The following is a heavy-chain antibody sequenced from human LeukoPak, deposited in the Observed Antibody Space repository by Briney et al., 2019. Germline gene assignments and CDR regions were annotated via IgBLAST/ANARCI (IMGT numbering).Heavy chain of an antibody. Sequence: ASVKVSCKASGYTFTSYDINWVRQATGQGLEWMGWMNPNSGNTGYAQKFQGRVTITRNTSISTAYMELSSLRSEDTAVYYCARVGTCYYDSSGYYHFDYWGQGTLVTVSS. J-gene: IGHJ4*02. V-gene: IGHV1-8*03. CDR1: GYTFTSYD. CDR2: MNPNSGNT. D-gene: IGHD3-22*01. CDR3: ARVGTCYYDSSGYYHFDY.